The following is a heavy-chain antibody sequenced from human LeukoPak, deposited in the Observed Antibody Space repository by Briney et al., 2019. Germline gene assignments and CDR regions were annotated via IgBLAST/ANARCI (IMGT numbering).Heavy chain of an antibody. CDR2: ISASGDVT. CDR3: AKELWFGDYAFDI. CDR1: RFSFSAYP. D-gene: IGHD3-10*01. V-gene: IGHV3-23*01. J-gene: IGHJ3*02. Sequence: GGSLVLSCAASRFSFSAYPMGWAGRAPGKGLEGVSGISASGDVTFHADPVKGRFTISRDNSKKTLYLQMNSLRAEDTAVYYCAKELWFGDYAFDIWGQGTMVTVSS.